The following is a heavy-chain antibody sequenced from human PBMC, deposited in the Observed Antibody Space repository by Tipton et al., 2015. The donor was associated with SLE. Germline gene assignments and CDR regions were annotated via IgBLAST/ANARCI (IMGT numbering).Heavy chain of an antibody. CDR3: ARDRKTWPQGYFDL. Sequence: GSLRLSCAASGFTFSDYYMSWIRQAPGKGLEWVSYISSGGSTIYYADSVKGRFTISRDNAKNSLYLQMNSLRAEDTAVYYCARDRKTWPQGYFDLWGRGTLVTVSS. D-gene: IGHD1-14*01. V-gene: IGHV3-11*01. CDR2: ISSGGSTI. CDR1: GFTFSDYY. J-gene: IGHJ2*01.